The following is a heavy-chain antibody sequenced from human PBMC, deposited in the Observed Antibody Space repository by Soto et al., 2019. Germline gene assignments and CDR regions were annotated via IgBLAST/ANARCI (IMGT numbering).Heavy chain of an antibody. CDR1: GYTFTSYA. CDR2: INAGNGNT. V-gene: IGHV1-3*01. J-gene: IGHJ4*02. CDR3: ARAASGLGYNYYFDY. D-gene: IGHD5-12*01. Sequence: ASVKVSCKASGYTFTSYAMHWVRQAPGQRLEWIGWINAGNGNTKYSQKFQGRVTITRDTSASTAYMELSSLRSEDTAVYYCARAASGLGYNYYFDYWGQGTLVTVSS.